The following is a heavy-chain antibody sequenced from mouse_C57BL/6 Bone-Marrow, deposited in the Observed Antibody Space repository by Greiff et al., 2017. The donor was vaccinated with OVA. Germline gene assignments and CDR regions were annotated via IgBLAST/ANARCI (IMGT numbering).Heavy chain of an antibody. J-gene: IGHJ4*01. V-gene: IGHV1-22*01. CDR2: INPNNGGT. Sequence: EVKLMESGPELVKPGASVKMSCKASGYTFTDYNMHWVKQSHGKSLEWIGYINPNNGGTSYNQKFKGKATLTVNKSSSTASMELRSLTSEDSADFYCARDDYDDDGGTDYYAMDYWGQGTSVTVSS. CDR1: GYTFTDYN. CDR3: ARDDYDDDGGTDYYAMDY. D-gene: IGHD2-4*01.